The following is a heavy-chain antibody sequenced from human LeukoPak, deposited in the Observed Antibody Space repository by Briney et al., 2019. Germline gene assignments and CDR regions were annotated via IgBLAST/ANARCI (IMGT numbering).Heavy chain of an antibody. V-gene: IGHV3-30*02. J-gene: IGHJ6*03. Sequence: PGESLRLSCAASGFTFRNYGMYLVRQAPGKGLEWVTFIRHDGSDEDYADSVKGRFTISRDNSKNMLYLQMNRLRPEDTAVYYCAKDPRFERWPQSYYYIDVWGKGTTVTVSS. D-gene: IGHD5-24*01. CDR2: IRHDGSDE. CDR1: GFTFRNYG. CDR3: AKDPRFERWPQSYYYIDV.